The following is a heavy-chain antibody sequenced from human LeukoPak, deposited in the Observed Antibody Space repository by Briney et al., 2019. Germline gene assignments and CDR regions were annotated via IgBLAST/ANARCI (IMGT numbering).Heavy chain of an antibody. CDR1: GFTFSSYS. J-gene: IGHJ3*02. Sequence: GGSLRLSCAASGFTFSSYSMNWVRQAPGKGLEWVSSISSSSSYIYYADSVKGRFTISRDNAKNSLYLQMNSLRAEDTAVYYCARLRRGGMVRGVNPFGAFDIWGQGTMVTVSS. CDR2: ISSSSSYI. CDR3: ARLRRGGMVRGVNPFGAFDI. D-gene: IGHD3-10*01. V-gene: IGHV3-21*01.